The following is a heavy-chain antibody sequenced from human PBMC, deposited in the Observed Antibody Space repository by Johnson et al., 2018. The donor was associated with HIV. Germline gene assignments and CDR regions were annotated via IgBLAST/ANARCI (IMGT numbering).Heavy chain of an antibody. V-gene: IGHV3-30*03. CDR1: VFTFSTYG. CDR2: ITYDGSNQ. J-gene: IGHJ3*02. Sequence: QVQLVESGGGVVRPGGSLRLSCAASVFTFSTYGMHWVRQAPGKGLEWVAVITYDGSNQYYGDSVKGRFTISRDNSKNTLYLQMNSLRAEDTAVYYCATDLPRWDIHPRSAFDIWGQGTMVTVSS. D-gene: IGHD4-23*01. CDR3: ATDLPRWDIHPRSAFDI.